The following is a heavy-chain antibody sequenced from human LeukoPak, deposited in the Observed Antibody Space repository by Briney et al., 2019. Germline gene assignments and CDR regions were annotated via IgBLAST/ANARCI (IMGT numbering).Heavy chain of an antibody. D-gene: IGHD3-22*01. Sequence: SETLSLTCTVSGGSISSYYWSWIRQPPGKGLEWIGYIYYSGSTNYNPSLKSRVTISVDTSKNQFSLKLSSVTAADTAVYYCARSTRITMIVVGSNWFDPWGQGTLVTVSS. J-gene: IGHJ5*02. CDR1: GGSISSYY. CDR2: IYYSGST. V-gene: IGHV4-59*12. CDR3: ARSTRITMIVVGSNWFDP.